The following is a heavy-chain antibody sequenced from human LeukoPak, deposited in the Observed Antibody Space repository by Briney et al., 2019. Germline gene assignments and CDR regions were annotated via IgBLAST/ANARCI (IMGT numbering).Heavy chain of an antibody. CDR3: ARAGSRAFDI. J-gene: IGHJ3*02. Sequence: PGRSLRLSCADSGFTFSSYAMHWVRQAPGKGLEWVAVISYDGSNKYYADSVKGRFTISRDNSKSTLYLQMNSLRAEDTAVYYCARAGSRAFDIWGQGTMVTVSS. CDR1: GFTFSSYA. V-gene: IGHV3-30*01. CDR2: ISYDGSNK.